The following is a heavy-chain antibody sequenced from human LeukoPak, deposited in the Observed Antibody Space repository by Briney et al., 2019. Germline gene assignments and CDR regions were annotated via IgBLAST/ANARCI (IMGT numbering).Heavy chain of an antibody. J-gene: IGHJ4*02. Sequence: ASVKVSCKASGYTFTSYGISWVRQAPGQGLEWMGWISANNGDTDYPPKLQDRVTMTTDTYTSTAYMELRSLRSDNTAMYYCARESHETREDYWGQGTLVTVSS. CDR2: ISANNGDT. CDR3: ARESHETREDY. CDR1: GYTFTSYG. D-gene: IGHD1-1*01. V-gene: IGHV1-18*01.